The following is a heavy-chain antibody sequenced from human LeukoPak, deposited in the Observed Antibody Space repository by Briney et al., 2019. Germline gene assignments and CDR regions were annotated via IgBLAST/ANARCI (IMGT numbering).Heavy chain of an antibody. CDR2: IYPSGCT. CDR1: GGSISSGGYS. D-gene: IGHD3-16*01. CDR3: ARVAEIWEFDY. Sequence: SHTLSLTCAVSGGSISSGGYSWSWIPQPPAKALDWIVYIYPSGCTYYHPSLKSRVTISVDRSKNQFSLKLSSVTAADTAVYYCARVAEIWEFDYWGQGTLVTFSS. V-gene: IGHV4-30-2*01. J-gene: IGHJ4*02.